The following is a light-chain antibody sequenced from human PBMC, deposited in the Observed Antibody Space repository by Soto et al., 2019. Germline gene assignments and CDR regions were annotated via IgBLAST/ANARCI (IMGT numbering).Light chain of an antibody. V-gene: IGLV1-47*01. Sequence: QSVLTQPPSASGTPGQRVTISCSGSSSNIGSNYVYWYQQLPGTAPKLLIYRNNQRPSGVPDRFSGSKSGNSASLAISGLRSEDEADYYCAAWDDSLSAYVVFGGGTKVTVL. J-gene: IGLJ2*01. CDR1: SSNIGSNY. CDR2: RNN. CDR3: AAWDDSLSAYVV.